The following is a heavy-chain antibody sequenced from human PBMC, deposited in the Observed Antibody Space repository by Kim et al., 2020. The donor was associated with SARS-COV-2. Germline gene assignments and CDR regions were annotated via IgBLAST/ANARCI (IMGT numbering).Heavy chain of an antibody. D-gene: IGHD3-10*01. CDR2: ISSSGSTI. J-gene: IGHJ3*02. Sequence: GGSLRLSCAASGFTFSDYYISWIRQAPGKGLEWVSYISSSGSTIYYADSVKGRFTISRDNAKNSLYLQMNSLRAEDTAVYYCARVGSRGRITSRGAFDIWGQGTMVTVSS. CDR1: GFTFSDYY. CDR3: ARVGSRGRITSRGAFDI. V-gene: IGHV3-11*04.